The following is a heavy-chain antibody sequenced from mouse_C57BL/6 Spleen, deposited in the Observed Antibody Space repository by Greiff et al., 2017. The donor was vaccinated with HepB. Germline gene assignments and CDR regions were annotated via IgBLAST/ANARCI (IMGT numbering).Heavy chain of an antibody. CDR3: ARSGDGYYFYYFDY. Sequence: QSCKASGYTFTSYWMHWVKQRPGRGLEWIGRIDPNSGGTKYNEKFKSKATLTVDKPSSTAYMQLSSLTSEDSAVYYCARSGDGYYFYYFDYWGQGTTLTVSS. CDR1: GYTFTSYW. D-gene: IGHD2-3*01. CDR2: IDPNSGGT. J-gene: IGHJ2*01. V-gene: IGHV1-72*01.